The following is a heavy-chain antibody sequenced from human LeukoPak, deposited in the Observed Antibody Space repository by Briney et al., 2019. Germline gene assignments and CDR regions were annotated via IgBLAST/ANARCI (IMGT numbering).Heavy chain of an antibody. CDR2: ISGSGGSI. V-gene: IGHV3-23*01. CDR3: AKGGWAVAGLDP. CDR1: GFTSSSYA. D-gene: IGHD6-19*01. J-gene: IGHJ5*02. Sequence: PGGSLRLSCAASGFTSSSYAMSWVRQAPGEGLEWVSAISGSGGSIYYADSVKGRFTISRDNSKNTLYLQMNSLIAEGTAVYYCAKGGWAVAGLDPLGQGTLVTVSS.